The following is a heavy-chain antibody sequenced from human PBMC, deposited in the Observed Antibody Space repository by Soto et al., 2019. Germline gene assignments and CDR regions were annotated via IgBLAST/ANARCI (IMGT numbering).Heavy chain of an antibody. CDR1: GGSITTGDYS. CDR2: IYDSGST. Sequence: QLQLQESGSGQVKPSQTLSLTCAVSGGSITTGDYSWNWIRQPPGRGLEWVGYIYDSGSTYYNPFLKSRATISVDRSKNHFSLKLSSVTAADTAVYYCARGRSTSGYPNFDPWGQGTLVTVSS. V-gene: IGHV4-30-2*01. J-gene: IGHJ5*02. CDR3: ARGRSTSGYPNFDP. D-gene: IGHD3-22*01.